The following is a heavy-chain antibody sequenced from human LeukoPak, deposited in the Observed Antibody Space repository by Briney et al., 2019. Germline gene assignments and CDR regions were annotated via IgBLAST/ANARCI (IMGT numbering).Heavy chain of an antibody. D-gene: IGHD3-9*01. V-gene: IGHV4-38-2*02. CDR2: IYHSGST. Sequence: SETLSLTCTVSGYSISSGYYWGWIRQPPGKGLEWIGSIYHSGSTYYNPSLKSRVTISVDTSKNQFSLKLSSVTAADTAVYYCARGSRLYYDILTGYYSTTTKHNWFDPWGQGTLVTVSS. J-gene: IGHJ5*02. CDR1: GYSISSGYY. CDR3: ARGSRLYYDILTGYYSTTTKHNWFDP.